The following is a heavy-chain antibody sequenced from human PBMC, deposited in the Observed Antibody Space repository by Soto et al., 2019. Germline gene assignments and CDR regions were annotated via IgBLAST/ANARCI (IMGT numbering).Heavy chain of an antibody. J-gene: IGHJ4*02. CDR3: ARARGTDY. Sequence: GGLMRLSSAASRFTFNSSWMSWVRQAPGKGLEWVANIKQDGSEKYYVDSVKGRFTISRDNAKNSLYLQMNSLRAEDTAVYYCARARGTDYWGQGTLVTVSS. D-gene: IGHD1-1*01. CDR1: RFTFNSSW. V-gene: IGHV3-7*01. CDR2: IKQDGSEK.